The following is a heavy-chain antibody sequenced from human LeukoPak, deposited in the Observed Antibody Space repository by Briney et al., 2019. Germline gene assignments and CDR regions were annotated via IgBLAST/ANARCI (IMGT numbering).Heavy chain of an antibody. CDR2: ISAYNGNT. Sequence: ASVKVSCKASGYTFTSYVISWVRQAPGQGLEWMGWISAYNGNTNYAQKLQGRVTMTTDTSTSTAYMELRSLRSDDTAVYYCARNGSNYYDSSGSKSDFDYWGQGTLVTVSS. D-gene: IGHD3-22*01. CDR1: GYTFTSYV. J-gene: IGHJ4*02. CDR3: ARNGSNYYDSSGSKSDFDY. V-gene: IGHV1-18*01.